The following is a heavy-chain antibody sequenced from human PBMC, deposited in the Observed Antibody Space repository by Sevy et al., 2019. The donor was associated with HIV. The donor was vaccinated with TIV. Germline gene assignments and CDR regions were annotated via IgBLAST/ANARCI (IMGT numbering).Heavy chain of an antibody. CDR3: ASRITMVRGAPHYYYYGMDV. CDR1: GGTFSSYA. Sequence: ASVEVSCKASGGTFSSYAISWVRQAPGQGLEWMGGIIPIFGTANYAQMFQGRVTITADESTSTAYMELSSLRSEDTAVYYCASRITMVRGAPHYYYYGMDVWGQGTTVTVSS. J-gene: IGHJ6*02. CDR2: IIPIFGTA. V-gene: IGHV1-69*13. D-gene: IGHD3-10*01.